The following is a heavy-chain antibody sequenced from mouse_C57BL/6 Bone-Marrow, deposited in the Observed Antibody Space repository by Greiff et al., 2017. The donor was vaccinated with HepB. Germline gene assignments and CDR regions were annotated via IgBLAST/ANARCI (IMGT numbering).Heavy chain of an antibody. CDR1: GYSITSGYY. V-gene: IGHV3-6*01. J-gene: IGHJ4*01. CDR2: ISYDGSN. CDR3: ARGNEGYAMDY. Sequence: DVHLVESGPGLVKPSQSLSLTCSVTGYSITSGYYWNWIRQFPGNKLEWMGYISYDGSNNYNPSLKNRISITRDTSKNQFFLKLNSVTTEDTATYYCARGNEGYAMDYWGQGTSVTVSS.